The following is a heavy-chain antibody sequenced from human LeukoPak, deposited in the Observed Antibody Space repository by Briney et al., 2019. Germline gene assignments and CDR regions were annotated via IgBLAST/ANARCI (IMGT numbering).Heavy chain of an antibody. Sequence: ASVKVSCKASGYTFTSYGISWVRHAPGQGLEWKGWISAYNGNTNYAQRVQGRVTMTTDTATSTAYMETRSLRTAEPAMYFCAPDYGDALCVDWGQGTLATVPS. J-gene: IGHJ4*02. CDR1: GYTFTSYG. CDR2: ISAYNGNT. V-gene: IGHV1-18*01. D-gene: IGHD4-17*01. CDR3: APDYGDALCVD.